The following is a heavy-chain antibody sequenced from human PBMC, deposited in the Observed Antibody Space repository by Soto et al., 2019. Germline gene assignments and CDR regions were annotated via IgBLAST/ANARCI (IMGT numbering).Heavy chain of an antibody. CDR2: IYYSGST. Sequence: ASETLSLTCTVSGGSISSYYWSWIRQPPGKGLEWIGYIYYSGSTNYNPSLKSRVTISVDTSKNQFSLKLSSVTAADTAVYYCARGGMIVSDFDYWGQGTLVTVSS. D-gene: IGHD3-22*01. J-gene: IGHJ4*02. CDR1: GGSISSYY. CDR3: ARGGMIVSDFDY. V-gene: IGHV4-59*01.